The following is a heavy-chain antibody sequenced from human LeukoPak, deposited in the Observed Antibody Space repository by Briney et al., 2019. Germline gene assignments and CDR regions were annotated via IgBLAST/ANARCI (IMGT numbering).Heavy chain of an antibody. D-gene: IGHD2-8*01. CDR1: GFTFSSYW. Sequence: GGSLRLSRAASGFTFSSYWMHWVRQAPGKGLVWVSRINSDGSSTSYADSVKGRFTISRDNAKNTLYLKMNSLRAEDTAVYYCARGLRYCIDDVCQNWFDPWGQGTLVTVSS. J-gene: IGHJ5*02. CDR3: ARGLRYCIDDVCQNWFDP. CDR2: INSDGSST. V-gene: IGHV3-74*01.